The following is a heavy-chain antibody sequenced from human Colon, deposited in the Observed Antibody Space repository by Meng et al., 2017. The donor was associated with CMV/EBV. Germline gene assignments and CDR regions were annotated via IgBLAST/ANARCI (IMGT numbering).Heavy chain of an antibody. CDR3: ARDSPHAWD. J-gene: IGHJ4*02. D-gene: IGHD3-16*01. V-gene: IGHV3-53*01. CDR1: GFPVSSKY. Sequence: VECGGGLGRPGGSLGLSCAASGFPVSSKYMSWVRQAPGKGLEWVSVIYIDDSTYYADSVEGRFTISRDNSRNTVYLQMNSLRAEDTAVYYCARDSPHAWDWGQGTLVTVSS. CDR2: IYIDDST.